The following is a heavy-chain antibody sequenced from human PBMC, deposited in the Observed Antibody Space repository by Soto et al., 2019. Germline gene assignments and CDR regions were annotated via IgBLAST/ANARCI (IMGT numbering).Heavy chain of an antibody. CDR1: GGTFSSYA. CDR3: ARRYYDILTGYFPFDI. J-gene: IGHJ3*02. D-gene: IGHD3-9*01. Sequence: SVKVSCKASGGTFSSYAISWVRQAPGQGLEWMGGIIPIFGTANYAQKFQGRVTITADESTSTAYMELSSLRSEDTAVYYCARRYYDILTGYFPFDIWGQRTMVTVSS. V-gene: IGHV1-69*13. CDR2: IIPIFGTA.